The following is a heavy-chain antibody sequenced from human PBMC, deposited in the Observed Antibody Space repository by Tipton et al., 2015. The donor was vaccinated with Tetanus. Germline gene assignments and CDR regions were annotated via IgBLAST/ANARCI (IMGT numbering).Heavy chain of an antibody. J-gene: IGHJ4*02. D-gene: IGHD5-18*01. CDR2: IYSGGST. CDR1: GFTVSSNY. Sequence: SLRLSCAASGFTVSSNYMSWVRQAPGKGLEWVSVIYSGGSTYYADSVKGRFTISRDNSKNTLYLQMNSLRAEDTAVYYCARASDTVLDYWGQGTLATVSS. V-gene: IGHV3-53*01. CDR3: ARASDTVLDY.